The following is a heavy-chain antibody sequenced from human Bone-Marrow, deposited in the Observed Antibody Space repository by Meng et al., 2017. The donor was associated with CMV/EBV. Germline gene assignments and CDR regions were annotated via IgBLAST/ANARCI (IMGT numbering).Heavy chain of an antibody. Sequence: CAVSGGSISSSNWGGWVRQPPGKGLEWIGEIYHSGSTNYNPSLKSRVTISVDKSKNQFSLKLSSVTAADTAVYYCARDRKGARNWFDPWGQGTLVTVSS. J-gene: IGHJ5*02. CDR3: ARDRKGARNWFDP. V-gene: IGHV4-4*02. CDR1: GGSISSSNW. D-gene: IGHD5-12*01. CDR2: IYHSGST.